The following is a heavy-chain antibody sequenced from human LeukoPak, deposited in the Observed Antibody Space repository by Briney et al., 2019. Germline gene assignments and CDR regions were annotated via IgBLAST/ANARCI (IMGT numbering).Heavy chain of an antibody. Sequence: GTSVKVSCKASGFTFTSSAVQWVRQARGQRLEWIGWIVVGSGNTNYAQKFQERVTITRDMSTSTAYMELSSLRSEDTAVYYCAADPTAYYIFSISFDPGGQGPLVTVPS. CDR3: AADPTAYYIFSISFDP. J-gene: IGHJ5*02. CDR1: GFTFTSSA. CDR2: IVVGSGNT. D-gene: IGHD3-3*01. V-gene: IGHV1-58*01.